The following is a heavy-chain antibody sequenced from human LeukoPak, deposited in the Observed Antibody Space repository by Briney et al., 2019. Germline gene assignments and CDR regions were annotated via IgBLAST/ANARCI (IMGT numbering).Heavy chain of an antibody. CDR2: FHYSGNT. Sequence: SETLSLTCTVSGGSIITGSWSWGWIPQSRGKGLEWIGTFHYSGNTYYNLSLKSRVTISVDTSKNQFSLNLRPVTAADTAVYFCARLPTGYPNWFDVWGQGTLVTVSS. CDR1: GGSIITGSWS. J-gene: IGHJ5*02. V-gene: IGHV4-39*01. D-gene: IGHD3-9*01. CDR3: ARLPTGYPNWFDV.